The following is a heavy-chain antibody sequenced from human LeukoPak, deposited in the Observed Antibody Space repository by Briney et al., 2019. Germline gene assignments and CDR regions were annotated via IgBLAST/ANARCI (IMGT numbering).Heavy chain of an antibody. J-gene: IGHJ3*02. CDR1: GASISSSSYY. V-gene: IGHV4-39*01. Sequence: SETLSLTCTVSGASISSSSYYWGWIRQPPGKGLEWIGSIYYSGSTYYNPSLKSRVTISEDTSKNQFSLKLSSVTAADTAVYFCAKLGYCSGGSCYSLRFFAFDIWGQGTMVTVSS. CDR2: IYYSGST. CDR3: AKLGYCSGGSCYSLRFFAFDI. D-gene: IGHD2-15*01.